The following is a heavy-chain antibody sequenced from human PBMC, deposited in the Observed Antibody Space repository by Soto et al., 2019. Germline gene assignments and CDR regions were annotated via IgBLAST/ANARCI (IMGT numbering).Heavy chain of an antibody. V-gene: IGHV1-2*04. CDR2: INPNSGGT. Sequence: GASVKVSCKASGYTFTGYCMHWVRQAPGQGLEWMGWINPNSGGTNYAQKFQGWVTMTRDTSISTAYMELSRLRSDDTAVYYCAREWRTGFWDYSNIYYYGMDVWCQGTTVTVSS. CDR1: GYTFTGYC. D-gene: IGHD4-4*01. CDR3: AREWRTGFWDYSNIYYYGMDV. J-gene: IGHJ6*02.